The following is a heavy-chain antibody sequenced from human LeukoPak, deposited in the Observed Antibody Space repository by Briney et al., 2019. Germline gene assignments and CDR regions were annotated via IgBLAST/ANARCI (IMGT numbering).Heavy chain of an antibody. CDR2: TYYRSKWYN. Sequence: SQTLSLTCAISGDSVSSNSAAWNWIRQSPSRGLEWLGRTYYRSKWYNDYAVSVKSRITINPDTSKNQFSLQLSSVTAADTAVYYCAREYCGGDCYSGAFDIWGQGTMVTVSS. CDR3: AREYCGGDCYSGAFDI. D-gene: IGHD2-21*02. J-gene: IGHJ3*02. CDR1: GDSVSSNSAA. V-gene: IGHV6-1*01.